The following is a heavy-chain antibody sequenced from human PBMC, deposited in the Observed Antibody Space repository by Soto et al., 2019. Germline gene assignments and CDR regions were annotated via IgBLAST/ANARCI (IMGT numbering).Heavy chain of an antibody. Sequence: GGSLRLSCAASGFTFSSYAMSWVRQAPGKGLEWVSAISGSGGSTYYADSVKGRFTISRDNSKNTLYLQMNSLRAEDTAVYYCAKVISVYSSSWYPRGGWFDPWGQGTLVTVSS. D-gene: IGHD6-13*01. V-gene: IGHV3-23*01. J-gene: IGHJ5*02. CDR3: AKVISVYSSSWYPRGGWFDP. CDR2: ISGSGGST. CDR1: GFTFSSYA.